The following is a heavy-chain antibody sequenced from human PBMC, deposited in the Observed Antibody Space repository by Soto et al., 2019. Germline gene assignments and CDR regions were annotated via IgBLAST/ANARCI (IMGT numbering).Heavy chain of an antibody. J-gene: IGHJ3*02. D-gene: IGHD4-17*01. CDR2: ISSSSSYI. CDR1: GFSFSSYT. V-gene: IGHV3-21*01. CDR3: ARDRWDGDYESLDAFDI. Sequence: VQLVESGGGLVKPGGSLRLSCAASGFSFSSYTMNWVRQAPGKGLEWVSSISSSSSYIYYADSVKGRFTISRDNIKNSLYLQMNSLRAEDTAVYYCARDRWDGDYESLDAFDIWGQGAMVIASS.